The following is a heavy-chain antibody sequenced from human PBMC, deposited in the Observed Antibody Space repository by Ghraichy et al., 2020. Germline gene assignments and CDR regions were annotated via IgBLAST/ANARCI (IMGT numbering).Heavy chain of an antibody. V-gene: IGHV1-2*04. D-gene: IGHD5-12*01. CDR3: ARELDPRRYTYYGMDV. CDR2: INPNSGGT. J-gene: IGHJ6*02. CDR1: GYTFTGYY. Sequence: ASVKVSCKASGYTFTGYYMHWVRQAPGQGLEWMGWINPNSGGTNYAQKFQGWVTMTRDTSISTAYMELSRLRSDDTAVYYCARELDPRRYTYYGMDVWGQGTTVTVSS.